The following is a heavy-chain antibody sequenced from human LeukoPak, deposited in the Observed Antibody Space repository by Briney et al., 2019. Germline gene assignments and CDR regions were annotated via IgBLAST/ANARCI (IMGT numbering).Heavy chain of an antibody. Sequence: SETLSLTCTVSGGSISSGSYYWSWIRQPAGKGLEWIGCIYTSGSTNYNPSLKSRVTISVDTSKNQFSLKLSSVTAADTAVYYCARDKYDFWSGYPYDAFDIWGQGTMVTVSS. CDR2: IYTSGST. D-gene: IGHD3-3*01. J-gene: IGHJ3*02. V-gene: IGHV4-61*02. CDR1: GGSISSGSYY. CDR3: ARDKYDFWSGYPYDAFDI.